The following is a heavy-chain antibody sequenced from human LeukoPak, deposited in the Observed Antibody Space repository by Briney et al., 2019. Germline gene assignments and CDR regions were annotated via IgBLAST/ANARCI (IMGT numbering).Heavy chain of an antibody. CDR3: AKDSSKWPLDS. D-gene: IGHD6-13*01. V-gene: IGHV3-30*02. CDR1: GFTFSNYG. Sequence: PGGSLRLSCAASGFTFSNYGMHWVRQAPGKGLEWVAFLRYDGNNNYADSVKGRFTISRDNSKNTLSLQMNSLRAEDTALYYCAKDSSKWPLDSWGRGTLVTVSS. J-gene: IGHJ4*02. CDR2: LRYDGNN.